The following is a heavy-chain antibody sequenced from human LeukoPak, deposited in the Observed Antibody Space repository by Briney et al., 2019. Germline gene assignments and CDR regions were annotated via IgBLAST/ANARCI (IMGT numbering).Heavy chain of an antibody. CDR3: ARARIDWLLVFDY. CDR1: GGSISSGGYY. Sequence: SETLSLTCTVSGGSISSGGYYWSWIRQHPGKGLEWIGYIYYSGSTYYNPSLKSRVTISVDTSKNQFSLKLNSVTAADTAVYYCARARIDWLLVFDYWGQGILVSVSS. J-gene: IGHJ4*02. CDR2: IYYSGST. V-gene: IGHV4-31*03. D-gene: IGHD3-9*01.